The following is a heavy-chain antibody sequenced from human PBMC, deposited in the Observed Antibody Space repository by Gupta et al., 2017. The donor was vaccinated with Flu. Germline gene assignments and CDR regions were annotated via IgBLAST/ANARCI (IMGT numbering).Heavy chain of an antibody. V-gene: IGHV4-61*01. D-gene: IGHD3-22*01. CDR3: ASAKSPYSRGSYNRNWFDS. J-gene: IGHJ5*01. CDR2: GYDTGIT. Sequence: QQQLQESGRRQVYPLEILCLSSDVSDDSAASGSDYWSWISQPLGRGLEWLAYGYDTGITTNNPATKCPLTIPVNTSKSRFSLNMTSVTAAYTAVYYCASAKSPYSRGSYNRNWFDSWGPGILVIVSS. CDR1: DDSAASGSDY.